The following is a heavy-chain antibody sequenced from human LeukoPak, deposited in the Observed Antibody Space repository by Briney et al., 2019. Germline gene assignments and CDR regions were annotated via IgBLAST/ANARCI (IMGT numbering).Heavy chain of an antibody. V-gene: IGHV1-8*01. CDR2: MNPNSGNT. Sequence: EASVKVSCKASGYTFTSYDINWVRQATGQGLEWMGWMNPNSGNTDYAQKFQGRVTMTRNTSISTAYMELSSLRSEDTAMYYCARGLTATTRPAGYWGQGTLVTVSS. J-gene: IGHJ4*02. CDR1: GYTFTSYD. D-gene: IGHD4-17*01. CDR3: ARGLTATTRPAGY.